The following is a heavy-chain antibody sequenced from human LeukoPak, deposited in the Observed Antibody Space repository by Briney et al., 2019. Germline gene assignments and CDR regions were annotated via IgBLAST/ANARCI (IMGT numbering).Heavy chain of an antibody. CDR1: GFTLSSYA. D-gene: IGHD2-15*01. Sequence: AGRSLRLSCAASGFTLSSYAMSWVRQAAGDVLGWVSAISGSGATTYYTDSAKGRFTISRDNSKITLYLQMDSLRAEDTAMYYCAKAPNSGGNCYDASDVWGQGTMVTVSS. J-gene: IGHJ3*01. CDR3: AKAPNSGGNCYDASDV. V-gene: IGHV3-23*01. CDR2: ISGSGATT.